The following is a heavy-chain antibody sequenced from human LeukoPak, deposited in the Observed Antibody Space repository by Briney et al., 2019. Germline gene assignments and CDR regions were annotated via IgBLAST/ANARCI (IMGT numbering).Heavy chain of an antibody. V-gene: IGHV3-64D*06. CDR1: GFTFNMYA. J-gene: IGHJ3*02. Sequence: GGSLRLSCSASGFTFNMYAMHWVRQAPGKGLEYLSGIINIGGTTNYADSVKGRFTISRDNFNNTLYLQMSSLRAEDTAVYYCVKTMVTFGGIIRADAFDIWGQGTMVTVS. CDR3: VKTMVTFGGIIRADAFDI. D-gene: IGHD3-16*01. CDR2: IINIGGTT.